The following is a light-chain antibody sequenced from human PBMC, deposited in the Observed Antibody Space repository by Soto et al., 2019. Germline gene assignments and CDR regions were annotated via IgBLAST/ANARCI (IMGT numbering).Light chain of an antibody. CDR1: QTISSW. Sequence: DTPTTQSPSSLSASVGDRVTITCRASQTISSWLAWYQQKPGKAPKLLIYKASTLKSGVPSRFSGSGSGTEFTLTISSLQPDDFATYYCQHYNSYSEAFGQGTKVDIK. CDR3: QHYNSYSEA. V-gene: IGKV1-5*03. J-gene: IGKJ1*01. CDR2: KAS.